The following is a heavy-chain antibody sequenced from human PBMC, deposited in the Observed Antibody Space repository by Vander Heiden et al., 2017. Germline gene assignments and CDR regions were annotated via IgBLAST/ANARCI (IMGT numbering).Heavy chain of an antibody. CDR3: ARHPDAFDI. CDR2: ISGSGGST. CDR1: GFTFSRYA. J-gene: IGHJ3*02. V-gene: IGHV3-23*01. Sequence: EVQRLESGGGLVQPGGSLRLSCAASGFTFSRYAMSWVRLAPGKGLEWVSAISGSGGSTYYADAVKGRFTISRDNSKNTLYLQMNSLRAEDTAVYYCARHPDAFDIWGQGTMVTVSS.